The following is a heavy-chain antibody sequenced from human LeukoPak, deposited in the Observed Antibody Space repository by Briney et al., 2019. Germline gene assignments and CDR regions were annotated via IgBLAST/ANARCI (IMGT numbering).Heavy chain of an antibody. Sequence: SETLSLTCAVYGGSFSGYYWSWIRQPPGKGLEWIGEINHSGSTNYNPSLKSRVTISVDTSKNQFSLKLGSVTAADTAVYYCARGRRIVGATSFDYWGQGTLVTVSS. D-gene: IGHD1-26*01. V-gene: IGHV4-34*01. CDR3: ARGRRIVGATSFDY. CDR2: INHSGST. J-gene: IGHJ4*02. CDR1: GGSFSGYY.